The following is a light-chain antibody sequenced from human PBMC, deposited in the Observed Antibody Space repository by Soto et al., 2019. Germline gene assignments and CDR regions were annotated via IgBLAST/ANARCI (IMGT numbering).Light chain of an antibody. J-gene: IGKJ5*01. CDR2: AAS. V-gene: IGKV1-9*01. CDR1: QGINSF. Sequence: DIQLTQSPSFLSASVGDRVTITCRASQGINSFLGWYQQKPGKGPRLLIYAASALQRGVPSRFSGSGSGTEFTLTISSLQPEYFATYYCQQLNSYPITFGQGTRLEIK. CDR3: QQLNSYPIT.